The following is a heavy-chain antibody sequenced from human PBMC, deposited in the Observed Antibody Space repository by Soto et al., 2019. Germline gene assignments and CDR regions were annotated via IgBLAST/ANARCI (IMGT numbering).Heavy chain of an antibody. Sequence: QVQLQESGPGLVKPSQTLSLTCTVSGGSISSGGYYWSWIRQHPGKGLEWIGYIYYSGSTYYNPSLKSRVTISVDTAKNQFSLKLTSVAAADTAVYYCARSSTSANYFDYWGQGTLVTVSS. CDR2: IYYSGST. CDR1: GGSISSGGYY. V-gene: IGHV4-31*03. J-gene: IGHJ4*02. D-gene: IGHD2-2*01. CDR3: ARSSTSANYFDY.